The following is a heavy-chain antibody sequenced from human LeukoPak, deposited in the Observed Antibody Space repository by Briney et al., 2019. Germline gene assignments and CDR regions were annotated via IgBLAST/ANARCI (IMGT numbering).Heavy chain of an antibody. CDR3: ARGGYYYDSCGIDY. Sequence: ASVKVSCKASGYTFTSYDINWVRQATGQGLEWMGWMNPNSGNTGYAQKFQGRVTMTRNTSISTAYMELSSLRSEDTAVYCCARGGYYYDSCGIDYWGQGTLVTVSS. CDR2: MNPNSGNT. CDR1: GYTFTSYD. V-gene: IGHV1-8*01. J-gene: IGHJ4*02. D-gene: IGHD3-22*01.